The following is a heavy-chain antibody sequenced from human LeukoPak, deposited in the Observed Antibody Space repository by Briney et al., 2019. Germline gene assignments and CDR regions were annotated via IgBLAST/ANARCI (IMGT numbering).Heavy chain of an antibody. CDR3: ARVGRYPDHYYYYGMDV. CDR1: GGTFSSYA. D-gene: IGHD3-9*01. Sequence: GASVKVSCTASGGTFSSYAISWVRQAPGQGLEWMGGIIPIFGTANYAQKFQGRVTITADESTSTAYMELSSLRSEDTAVYYCARVGRYPDHYYYYGMDVWGQGTTVTVSS. V-gene: IGHV1-69*13. J-gene: IGHJ6*02. CDR2: IIPIFGTA.